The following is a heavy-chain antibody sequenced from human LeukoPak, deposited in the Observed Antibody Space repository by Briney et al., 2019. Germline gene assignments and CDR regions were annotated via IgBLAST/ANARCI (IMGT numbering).Heavy chain of an antibody. V-gene: IGHV4-34*01. J-gene: IGHJ3*02. CDR1: GGSLSGYY. D-gene: IGHD3-3*01. Sequence: SETLSLTGAVHGGSLSGYYWSWIRQPPGKGLEWIGEINHSGSTNYNPSLKSRVTISVDTSKNQFSLKLRSVTAADTAVYYCGIFGVVLDGTDIGGQGTMVTVSS. CDR2: INHSGST. CDR3: GIFGVVLDGTDI.